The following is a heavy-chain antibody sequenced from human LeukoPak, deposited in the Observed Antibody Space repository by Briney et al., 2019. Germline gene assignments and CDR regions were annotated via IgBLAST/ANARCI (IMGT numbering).Heavy chain of an antibody. J-gene: IGHJ4*02. D-gene: IGHD3-3*01. V-gene: IGHV4-59*01. CDR2: IYYSGST. CDR3: ARAVFGVVILDS. Sequence: SETLSLTCTVSGGSINSYYWSWIRQPPGKGLEWIGYIYYSGSTTYNPSLENRLTISVDTSKNQFSLKLSSVTAADTAIYYCARAVFGVVILDSWGQGTLVTVSS. CDR1: GGSINSYY.